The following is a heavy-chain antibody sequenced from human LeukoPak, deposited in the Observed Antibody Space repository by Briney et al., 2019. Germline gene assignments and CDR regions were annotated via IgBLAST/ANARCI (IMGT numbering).Heavy chain of an antibody. CDR1: GFTFSSYG. Sequence: GGSLRLSCAASGFTFSSYGMHWVRQAPGKGLEWVAVIWYDGSNKYYADSVKGRFTISRDNSKNTLCLQMNSLRAEDTAVYYCARGKVLRFLEWSDHFDYWGQGTLVTVSS. CDR2: IWYDGSNK. D-gene: IGHD3-3*01. V-gene: IGHV3-33*01. J-gene: IGHJ4*02. CDR3: ARGKVLRFLEWSDHFDY.